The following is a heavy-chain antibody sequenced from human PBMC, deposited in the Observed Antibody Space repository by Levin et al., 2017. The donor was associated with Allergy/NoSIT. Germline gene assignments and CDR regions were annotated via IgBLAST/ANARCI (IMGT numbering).Heavy chain of an antibody. D-gene: IGHD6-13*01. J-gene: IGHJ4*02. CDR2: ISSSSSTI. CDR1: GFTFSSYS. V-gene: IGHV3-48*02. Sequence: PGESLKISCAASGFTFSSYSMNWVRQAPGKGLEWVSYISSSSSTIYYADSVKGRFTISRDNAKNSLYLQMNSLRDEDTAVYYCARGSSSWYGDFDYWGQGTLVTVSS. CDR3: ARGSSSWYGDFDY.